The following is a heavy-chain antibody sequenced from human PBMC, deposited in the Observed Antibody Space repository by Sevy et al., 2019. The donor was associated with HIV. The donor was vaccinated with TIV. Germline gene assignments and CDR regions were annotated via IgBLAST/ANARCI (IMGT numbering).Heavy chain of an antibody. CDR2: IGTAGDT. V-gene: IGHV3-13*01. Sequence: GGSLRLSCAASGFTFSSYDMHWVRQATGKGLEWVSAIGTAGDTYYPGSRKGRFTVSRENAKNSLYLQMNSLRAGDTAVYYCARAFRYDYYDSSGYDYWGQGTLVTVSS. CDR3: ARAFRYDYYDSSGYDY. J-gene: IGHJ4*02. CDR1: GFTFSSYD. D-gene: IGHD3-22*01.